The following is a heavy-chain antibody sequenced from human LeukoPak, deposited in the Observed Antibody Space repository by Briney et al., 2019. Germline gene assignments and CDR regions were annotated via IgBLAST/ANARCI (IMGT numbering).Heavy chain of an antibody. CDR2: ISSSGSTI. CDR1: GFTFSDYY. CDR3: ARGPFYDFPILYYFDY. Sequence: GGTLRLSCAASGFTFSDYYMSWLRQAPGKGLEWVSYISSSGSTIYYADSVKGRFTISRDNAKNSLYLQMNSLRAEDTAVYYCARGPFYDFPILYYFDYWGQGTLVTVSS. V-gene: IGHV3-11*04. J-gene: IGHJ4*02. D-gene: IGHD3-3*01.